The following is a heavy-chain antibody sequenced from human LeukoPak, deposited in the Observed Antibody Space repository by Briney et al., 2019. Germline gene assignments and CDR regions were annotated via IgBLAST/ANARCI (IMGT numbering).Heavy chain of an antibody. D-gene: IGHD6-19*01. V-gene: IGHV4-59*01. J-gene: IGHJ4*02. CDR1: GGSISSYY. CDR3: TRWAGLGPWDY. Sequence: SSETLSLTCTVSGGSISSYYWSWIRQPPGKGLEWIGYIYYSGSTNYNPSLKSRVTISVDTSKNQFSLRLSSMTAADTAVYYCTRWAGLGPWDYWGQGTLVTVSS. CDR2: IYYSGST.